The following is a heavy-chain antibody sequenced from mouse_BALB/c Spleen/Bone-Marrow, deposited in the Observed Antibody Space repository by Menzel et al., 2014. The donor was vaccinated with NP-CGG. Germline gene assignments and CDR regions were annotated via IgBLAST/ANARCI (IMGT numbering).Heavy chain of an antibody. CDR1: GFNIKDTY. J-gene: IGHJ4*01. D-gene: IGHD1-3*01. Sequence: EVQLQQSGAELVKPGASVKLSCTASGFNIKDTYMHWVKQRPEQGLEWIGRIDPANGNTKYDPKFQGKATITADTSSNPAFPQLRSLASEDTGVYFCAKWEVYGMGFLGQGTSVTVSS. CDR3: AKWEVYGMGF. V-gene: IGHV14-3*02. CDR2: IDPANGNT.